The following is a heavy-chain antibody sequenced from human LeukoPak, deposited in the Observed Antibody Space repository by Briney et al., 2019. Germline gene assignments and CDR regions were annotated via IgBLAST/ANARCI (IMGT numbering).Heavy chain of an antibody. D-gene: IGHD2-2*01. CDR1: AFTFRNYW. Sequence: GGSLRLSCEASAFTFRNYWMSWVRQAPGKGLEWVANIKHDGSEKYYVDSVKGRFTISRDNAKNSLYLQMNNLRAEDMAVYYCARYCSSTSCNDAFDMWGQGTMVTVSS. CDR3: ARYCSSTSCNDAFDM. J-gene: IGHJ3*02. V-gene: IGHV3-7*01. CDR2: IKHDGSEK.